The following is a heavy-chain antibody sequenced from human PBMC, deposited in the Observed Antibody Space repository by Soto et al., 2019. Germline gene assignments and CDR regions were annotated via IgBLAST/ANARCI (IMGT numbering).Heavy chain of an antibody. J-gene: IGHJ3*02. CDR1: GFTFSSYE. Sequence: HPGGSLRLSCAASGFTFSSYEMNWVRQAPGKGLEWVSYISSSGSTIYYADSVKGRFTISRDNAKNSLYLQMNSLRAEDTAVYYCARAXAYDSSGSTKRNDAFDIWGQGTMVTVSS. V-gene: IGHV3-48*03. D-gene: IGHD3-22*01. CDR3: ARAXAYDSSGSTKRNDAFDI. CDR2: ISSSGSTI.